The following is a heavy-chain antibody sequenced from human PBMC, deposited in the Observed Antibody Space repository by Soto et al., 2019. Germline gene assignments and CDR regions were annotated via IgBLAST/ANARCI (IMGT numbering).Heavy chain of an antibody. Sequence: QVHLQESGPGLVKPSETLSLTCSVSGGSIETYYWSWMRQCPGKGLEWIWYISSSGSTTYNPSLESRVTLPVDTAKNEFYMQLNSVTAADTATYYCARILRDTQGWDHHDFWGQGTLVTVAS. CDR2: ISSSGST. V-gene: IGHV4-59*01. CDR1: GGSIETYY. D-gene: IGHD4-17*01. J-gene: IGHJ4*02. CDR3: ARILRDTQGWDHHDF.